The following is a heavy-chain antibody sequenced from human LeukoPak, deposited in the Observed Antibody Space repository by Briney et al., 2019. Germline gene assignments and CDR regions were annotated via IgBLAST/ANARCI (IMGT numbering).Heavy chain of an antibody. J-gene: IGHJ4*02. D-gene: IGHD4-23*01. V-gene: IGHV3-53*01. CDR2: IYSGGST. CDR3: ARGNYGGNCFDY. CDR1: GFTFSSNY. Sequence: GGSLRLSCAASGFTFSSNYMSWVRQAPGKGLEWVSVIYSGGSTYYADSVKGRFTISRDNSKNTLYLQMNSLRAEDTAVYYCARGNYGGNCFDYWGQGTLVTVSS.